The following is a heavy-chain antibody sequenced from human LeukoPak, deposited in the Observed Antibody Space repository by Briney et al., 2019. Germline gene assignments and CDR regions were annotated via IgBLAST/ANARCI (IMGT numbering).Heavy chain of an antibody. V-gene: IGHV3-9*01. Sequence: GGSLRLSCAASGFTFDDYAMRWVRQAPGKGLEWVSGISWNSGSIGYADSVKGRFTISRDNAKNSLYLQMNSLRAEDTALYYCAKVRRITSPIGAFDIWGQGTMVTVSS. J-gene: IGHJ3*02. D-gene: IGHD3-10*01. CDR1: GFTFDDYA. CDR2: ISWNSGSI. CDR3: AKVRRITSPIGAFDI.